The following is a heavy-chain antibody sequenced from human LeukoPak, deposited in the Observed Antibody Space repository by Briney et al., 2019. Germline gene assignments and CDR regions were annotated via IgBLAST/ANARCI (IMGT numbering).Heavy chain of an antibody. CDR2: ISYDGSNK. V-gene: IGHV3-30*18. D-gene: IGHD6-13*01. CDR3: AKEGGYSSSPFDY. CDR1: GFTVSSNY. J-gene: IGHJ4*02. Sequence: GGSLRLSCAASGFTVSSNYMSWVRQAPGKGLEWVAVISYDGSNKYYADSVKGRFTISRDNSKNTLYLQMNSLRAEDTAVYYCAKEGGYSSSPFDYWGQGTLVTVSS.